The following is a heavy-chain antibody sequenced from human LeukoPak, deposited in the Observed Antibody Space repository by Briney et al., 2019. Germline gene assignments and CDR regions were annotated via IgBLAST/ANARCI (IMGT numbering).Heavy chain of an antibody. CDR1: GFTFSSYD. CDR3: ARSGKPYYYDSSGYYFDY. J-gene: IGHJ4*02. CDR2: IGTAGDT. D-gene: IGHD3-22*01. Sequence: GRSLRLSCAASGFTFSSYDMHWVRQATGKGLEWVSAIGTAGDTYYPGSVKGRFTISRENARNSLYLQMNGLRAGDTAVYYCARSGKPYYYDSSGYYFDYWGQGTLVTVSS. V-gene: IGHV3-13*04.